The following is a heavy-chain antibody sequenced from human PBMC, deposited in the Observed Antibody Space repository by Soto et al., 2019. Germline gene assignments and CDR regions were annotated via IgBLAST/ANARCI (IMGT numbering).Heavy chain of an antibody. CDR2: ISYDGSNK. J-gene: IGHJ6*03. V-gene: IGHV3-30*18. CDR1: GFTFSSYG. D-gene: IGHD2-15*01. Sequence: GGSLRLSCAASGFTFSSYGMHWVRQAPGKGLEWVAVISYDGSNKYYADSVKGRFTISRDNSKNTRYLQMNSLRAEETAGYYGAKGEYCSGGSCYYYYYYMDVWGKGTTVTVSS. CDR3: AKGEYCSGGSCYYYYYYMDV.